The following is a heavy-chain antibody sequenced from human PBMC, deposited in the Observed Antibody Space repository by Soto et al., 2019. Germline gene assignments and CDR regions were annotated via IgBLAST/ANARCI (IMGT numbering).Heavy chain of an antibody. J-gene: IGHJ6*03. CDR1: GFTFSSYA. CDR2: ISGSGGST. D-gene: IGHD3-3*01. CDR3: SKFPDLRYYYTDV. Sequence: GGSLRLSCAASGFTFSSYAMSWVRQAPGKGLEWVSGISGSGGSTYYADSVKGRFTISRDNSKNTLYLQMNSLRAEDTAVYYCSKFPDLRYYYTDVWGKGTTVTGSS. V-gene: IGHV3-23*01.